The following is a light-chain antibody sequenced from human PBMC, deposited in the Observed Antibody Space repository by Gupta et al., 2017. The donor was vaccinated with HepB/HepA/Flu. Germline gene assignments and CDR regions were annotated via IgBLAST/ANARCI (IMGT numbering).Light chain of an antibody. J-gene: IGLJ3*02. V-gene: IGLV7-43*01. CDR1: TGAVTSGYY. CDR3: LPYNGGANWV. CDR2: STS. Sequence: QTVVTQEPSLTVSPGGTVTLTCASITGAVTSGYYPNWFQQKPGQAPRPLLYSTSNKPAWTPARFSGSLPGDTAALTLSGGQEEDEADYYCLPYNGGANWVFGGGTKLTVL.